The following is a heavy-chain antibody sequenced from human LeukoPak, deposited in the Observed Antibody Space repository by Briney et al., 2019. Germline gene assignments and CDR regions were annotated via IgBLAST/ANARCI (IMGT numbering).Heavy chain of an antibody. Sequence: ASVKVSCKASGYTFTGYYMHWVRQAPGQGLEWMRRINPNSGGTNYAQKFQGRVTMTRDTSISTAYMELSRLRSDDTAVYYCARVQNYYDSSGYYIYWGQGTLVTVSS. V-gene: IGHV1-2*06. CDR1: GYTFTGYY. D-gene: IGHD3-22*01. J-gene: IGHJ4*02. CDR3: ARVQNYYDSSGYYIY. CDR2: INPNSGGT.